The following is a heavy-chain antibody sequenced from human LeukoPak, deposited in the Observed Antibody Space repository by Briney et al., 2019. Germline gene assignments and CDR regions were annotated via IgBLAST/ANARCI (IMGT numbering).Heavy chain of an antibody. D-gene: IGHD3-9*01. CDR3: AKCARVDWLPIDY. CDR1: RFTFNNYA. J-gene: IGHJ4*02. V-gene: IGHV3-23*01. Sequence: PGGSLRLSCAAPRFTFNNYAMSWIRQAPGKGLEWVSGISGSGGSTYYADSVKGRFTISRDNSKNTLYLQMNSLGAEDTAVYYCAKCARVDWLPIDYWGQGTLVTVSS. CDR2: ISGSGGST.